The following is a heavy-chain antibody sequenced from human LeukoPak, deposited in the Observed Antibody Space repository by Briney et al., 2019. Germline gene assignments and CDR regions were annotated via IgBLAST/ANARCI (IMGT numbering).Heavy chain of an antibody. V-gene: IGHV4-59*01. CDR1: GGSISSYY. CDR2: IYYSGST. D-gene: IGHD2-21*01. CDR3: ARVFGYFDY. Sequence: SETLSLTCTVSGGSISSYYWSWIRQPPGKGLEWIGYIYYSGSTNYNPSLKSRVTISVDTSKNQFSLKLSSVTAADTAVCYCARVFGYFDYWGQGTLVTVSS. J-gene: IGHJ4*02.